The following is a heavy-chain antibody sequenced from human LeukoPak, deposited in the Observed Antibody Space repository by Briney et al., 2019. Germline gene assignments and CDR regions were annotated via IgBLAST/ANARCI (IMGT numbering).Heavy chain of an antibody. Sequence: GGSLRLSCAASGFTFSTYAMHWVRQAPGKGLEWVAVIWYDGSDQFYADSVKGRFTISRDNSKNTLYLQMSSLGADDTAVYYCANSGWSLRDYWGQGTLVTVSS. CDR2: IWYDGSDQ. D-gene: IGHD6-19*01. J-gene: IGHJ4*02. CDR1: GFTFSTYA. V-gene: IGHV3-33*03. CDR3: ANSGWSLRDY.